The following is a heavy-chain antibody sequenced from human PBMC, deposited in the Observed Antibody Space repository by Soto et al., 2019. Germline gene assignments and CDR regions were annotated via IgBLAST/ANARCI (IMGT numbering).Heavy chain of an antibody. J-gene: IGHJ6*02. CDR2: IIPIFGTA. CDR3: ARDTRDIVLVPAAMGTNYYGMDV. CDR1: GGTFISYA. Sequence: SVKVSCKASGGTFISYAISSVRQAPGQGLEWMGGIIPIFGTANYAQKFQGRVTITADESTSTAYMELSSLRSEDTAVYYCARDTRDIVLVPAAMGTNYYGMDVWG. D-gene: IGHD2-2*01. V-gene: IGHV1-69*13.